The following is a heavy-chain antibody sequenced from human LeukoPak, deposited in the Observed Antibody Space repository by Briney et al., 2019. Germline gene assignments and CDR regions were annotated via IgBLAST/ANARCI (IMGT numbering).Heavy chain of an antibody. V-gene: IGHV3-43D*03. D-gene: IGHD5-18*01. CDR1: GFTFDDYA. CDR3: AKDLYSYGHEYSCPGY. CDR2: ISWDGGST. J-gene: IGHJ4*02. Sequence: GGSLRLSCAASGFTFDDYAMHWVRQAPGKGLEWVSLISWDGGSTYYADSVKGRFTISRDNSKNSLYLQMNSLRAEDTALYYCAKDLYSYGHEYSCPGYWGQGTLVTVSS.